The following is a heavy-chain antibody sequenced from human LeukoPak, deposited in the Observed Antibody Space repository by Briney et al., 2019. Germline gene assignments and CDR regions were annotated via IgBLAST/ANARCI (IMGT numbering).Heavy chain of an antibody. Sequence: ASVKVSCKACGGTFSSYAISWVRQAPGQGLEWMGRINPNSGGTNYAQKFQGRVTMTRDTAISTAYMELSRLRSDDTAVYYCARGPGWGGSYYVVRSMGNWFDPWGQGTLVTVSS. D-gene: IGHD1-26*01. CDR2: INPNSGGT. CDR1: GGTFSSYA. V-gene: IGHV1-2*06. J-gene: IGHJ5*02. CDR3: ARGPGWGGSYYVVRSMGNWFDP.